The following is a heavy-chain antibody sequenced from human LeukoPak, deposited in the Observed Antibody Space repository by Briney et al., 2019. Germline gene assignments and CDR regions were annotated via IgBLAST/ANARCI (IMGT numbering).Heavy chain of an antibody. CDR3: ARGERGSDY. CDR2: IYYSGST. D-gene: IGHD1-1*01. Sequence: SSETLSLTCTVSGGSISSSSYYWGWIRQPPGKGLEWIGSIYYSGSTYYNPSLKSRVTISVDTSKNQFSLKLSSVTAADTAVYYCARGERGSDYWGQGTLLTVSS. J-gene: IGHJ4*02. CDR1: GGSISSSSYY. V-gene: IGHV4-39*01.